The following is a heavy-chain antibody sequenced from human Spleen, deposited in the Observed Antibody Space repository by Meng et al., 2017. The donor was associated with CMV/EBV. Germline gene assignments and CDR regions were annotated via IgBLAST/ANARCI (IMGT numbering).Heavy chain of an antibody. CDR1: CYS. V-gene: IGHV3-30*02. CDR3: AKHLGRYCYGSGSFDH. CDR2: IRDGGTNN. Sequence: CYSSRWVQPPGEGVEGMVGIIRDGGTNNYEADFEGGGFTISRDNTENTLKLQMRSLTDEAAVLYYCAKHLGRYCYGSGSFDHWGQGTLVTVSS. J-gene: IGHJ4*02. D-gene: IGHD3-10*01.